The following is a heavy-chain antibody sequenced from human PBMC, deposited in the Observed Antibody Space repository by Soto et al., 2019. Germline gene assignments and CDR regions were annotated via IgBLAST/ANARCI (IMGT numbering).Heavy chain of an antibody. CDR1: GFTFSSYS. CDR2: ISSSSSTI. D-gene: IGHD3-22*01. Sequence: PGGSLRLSCAASGFTFSSYSMNWGRQAPGKGLEWVSYISSSSSTIFYTDSAKGRFTVSRDNAKNSLYLQMNSLRAEDTAVYYYARPTYYYDSSGPPAYWGQGTLVTVSS. J-gene: IGHJ4*02. CDR3: ARPTYYYDSSGPPAY. V-gene: IGHV3-48*01.